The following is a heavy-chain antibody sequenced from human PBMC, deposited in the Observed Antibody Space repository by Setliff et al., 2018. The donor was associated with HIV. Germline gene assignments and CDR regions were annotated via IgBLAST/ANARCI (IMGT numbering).Heavy chain of an antibody. CDR1: GGSISNHY. V-gene: IGHV4-4*08. Sequence: PSETLSLTCTVSGGSISNHYWSWIRQPPGKGLEWIGYISNTGNTKYNPSLKSRVTISIDTSNNQISLRLSSVTAADTAMYYCVRDDYGYNGKGFDYWGPGTLVTVSS. D-gene: IGHD4-17*01. CDR2: ISNTGNT. J-gene: IGHJ4*02. CDR3: VRDDYGYNGKGFDY.